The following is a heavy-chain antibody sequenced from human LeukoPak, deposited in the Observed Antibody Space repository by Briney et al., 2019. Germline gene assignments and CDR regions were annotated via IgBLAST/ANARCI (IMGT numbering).Heavy chain of an antibody. V-gene: IGHV3-21*01. CDR3: AREDDKAAYQLDF. J-gene: IGHJ4*02. CDR2: ISSSSSYI. Sequence: GALELSCAASGFPFKSYSMNWVRQAPGKGLEWVSSISSSSSYIYYADSVKGRFTISRDNAKNSLYLQMNSLRAEDTAVYYCAREDDKAAYQLDFWGQGTLVTVSS. D-gene: IGHD3-16*01. CDR1: GFPFKSYS.